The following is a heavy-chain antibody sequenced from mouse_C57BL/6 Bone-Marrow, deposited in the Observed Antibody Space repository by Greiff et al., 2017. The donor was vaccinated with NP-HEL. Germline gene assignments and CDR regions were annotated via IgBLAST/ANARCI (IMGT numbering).Heavy chain of an antibody. Sequence: QAQLQQPGAELVKPGASVKMSCKASGYTFSSYWITWVKQRPGQGPEWIGDIYPGSGSTNYNEKFKSKDTLTVDTASGTAYMQLSSLTSEDSAVYYCAGGVPYFDDWGQGTTLTGSS. J-gene: IGHJ2*01. CDR1: GYTFSSYW. CDR2: IYPGSGST. CDR3: AGGVPYFDD. V-gene: IGHV1-55*01.